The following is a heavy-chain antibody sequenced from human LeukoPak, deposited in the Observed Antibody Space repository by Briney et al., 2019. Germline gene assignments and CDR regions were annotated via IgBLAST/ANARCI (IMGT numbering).Heavy chain of an antibody. Sequence: PSETLSLTCAVYGGSFSGYYWSWIRQPPGKGLEWIGEINHSGSTNYNPSLKSRVTISVDTSKNQYSLKLSSVTAADTAVYYCARGVWVPADIGPQIWFDPWGQGTLVTVSS. CDR2: INHSGST. J-gene: IGHJ5*02. D-gene: IGHD2-2*01. CDR3: ARGVWVPADIGPQIWFDP. V-gene: IGHV4-34*01. CDR1: GGSFSGYY.